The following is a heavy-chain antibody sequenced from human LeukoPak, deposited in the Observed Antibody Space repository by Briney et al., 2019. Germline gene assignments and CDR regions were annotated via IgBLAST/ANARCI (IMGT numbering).Heavy chain of an antibody. CDR2: INHSGST. V-gene: IGHV4-34*01. Sequence: SETLSLTCAVYGGSFSGYYWSWIRQPPGKGLEWIGEINHSGSTNYNPSLKSRVTISVDTSKNQFSLKLSSVTAADTAVYYCAIGATGTMGYFDYWGQGTLVTVSS. J-gene: IGHJ4*02. CDR3: AIGATGTMGYFDY. CDR1: GGSFSGYY. D-gene: IGHD1-1*01.